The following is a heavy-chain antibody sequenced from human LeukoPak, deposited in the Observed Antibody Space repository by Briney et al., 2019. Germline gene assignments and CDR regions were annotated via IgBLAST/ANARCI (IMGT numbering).Heavy chain of an antibody. V-gene: IGHV1-46*01. Sequence: ASVKVSCKASGHTFTSYYMHWVRQAPGQGLEWMGIINPSGGSTSYAQKLQGRVTMTTDTSTSTAYMELRSLRSDDTAVYYCARGVRSGSYFYYYYYGMDVWGQGTTVTVSS. D-gene: IGHD1-26*01. CDR1: GHTFTSYY. CDR3: ARGVRSGSYFYYYYYGMDV. CDR2: INPSGGST. J-gene: IGHJ6*02.